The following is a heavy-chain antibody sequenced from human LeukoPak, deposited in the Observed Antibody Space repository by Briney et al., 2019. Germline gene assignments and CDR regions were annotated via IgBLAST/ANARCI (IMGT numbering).Heavy chain of an antibody. CDR3: AKALYCSSASCGWFDP. V-gene: IGHV3-23*01. CDR1: GFTFSSYA. CDR2: ISGGGGST. Sequence: GGSLRLSCAASGFTFSSYAMIWVRQAPGKGLEWVSAISGGGGSTYYADSVKGRFTISRDNSKNTLYLQMNSLRAEDTAVYYCAKALYCSSASCGWFDPWGQGTLVTVSS. D-gene: IGHD2-2*01. J-gene: IGHJ5*02.